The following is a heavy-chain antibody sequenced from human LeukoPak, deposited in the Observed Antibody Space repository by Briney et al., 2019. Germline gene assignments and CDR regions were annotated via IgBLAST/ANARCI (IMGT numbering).Heavy chain of an antibody. V-gene: IGHV3-7*03. J-gene: IGHJ4*02. CDR2: IKQDGSEK. CDR1: GFTFSSYW. D-gene: IGHD3-10*01. CDR3: ARYGSGSSYDY. Sequence: GGSLRLSCAASGFTFSSYWMSWVRQAPARGREWVANIKQDGSEKYYVDSVKGRFTISRDNTKNSLYLQMSSLRAEDTAVYYCARYGSGSSYDYWGQGTLVTVSS.